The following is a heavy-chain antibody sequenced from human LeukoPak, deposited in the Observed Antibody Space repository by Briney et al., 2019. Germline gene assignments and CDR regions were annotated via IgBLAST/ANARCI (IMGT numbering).Heavy chain of an antibody. CDR2: TYYKSKWYS. Sequence: SQTLSLTCAISGDSVSNNSDAWNWIRQSPSRGLEWLGRTYYKSKWYSDYAVSVKSRITINPDTSKNQFSLQLYSVTPEDTAVYYCAGSVGATDAFDIWGQGTMVTVSS. CDR3: AGSVGATDAFDI. J-gene: IGHJ3*02. CDR1: GDSVSNNSDA. D-gene: IGHD1-26*01. V-gene: IGHV6-1*01.